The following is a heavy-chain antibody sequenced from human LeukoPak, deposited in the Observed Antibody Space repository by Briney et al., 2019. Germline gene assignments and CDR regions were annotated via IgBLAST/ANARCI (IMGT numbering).Heavy chain of an antibody. J-gene: IGHJ4*02. CDR1: GGSISSYY. Sequence: SETLSLTCTVSGGSISSYYWSWIRQPPGKGLEWIGYIYYSGSTNYNPSLKSRVTISVDTSKNQFSLKLSSVTAADTAVYYCARDSAAAAGSFDYWGQGTLVTVPS. CDR2: IYYSGST. D-gene: IGHD6-13*01. V-gene: IGHV4-59*01. CDR3: ARDSAAAAGSFDY.